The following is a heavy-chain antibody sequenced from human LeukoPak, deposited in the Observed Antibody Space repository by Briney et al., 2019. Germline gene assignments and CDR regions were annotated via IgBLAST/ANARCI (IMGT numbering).Heavy chain of an antibody. CDR1: GFPFSTYS. V-gene: IGHV3-21*05. D-gene: IGHD1-26*01. CDR2: IDSGSNNI. CDR3: ARAYSERYGLGYYYMDV. J-gene: IGHJ6*03. Sequence: GSLRLSCAASGFPFSTYSMNWVRQAAGKGLEWVSGIDSGSNNIHYADSVKGRFTISRDNAKKSVYLQMNSLRAEDTAVYYCARAYSERYGLGYYYMDVWGKGTTVTISS.